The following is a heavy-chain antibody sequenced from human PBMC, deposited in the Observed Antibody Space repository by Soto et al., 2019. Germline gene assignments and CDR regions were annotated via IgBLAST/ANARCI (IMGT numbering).Heavy chain of an antibody. Sequence: GGSLRLSCVASGFTFSNYAMHWVRQAPGKGLEYVSAISNNGGSTYYADSVKGRFTISRDNSKNTLYLQMGSLRAEDMAVYYCARGGPYQLLSDFVYWGQGTLVTVSS. CDR2: ISNNGGST. CDR1: GFTFSNYA. CDR3: ARGGPYQLLSDFVY. J-gene: IGHJ4*02. V-gene: IGHV3-64*02. D-gene: IGHD2-2*01.